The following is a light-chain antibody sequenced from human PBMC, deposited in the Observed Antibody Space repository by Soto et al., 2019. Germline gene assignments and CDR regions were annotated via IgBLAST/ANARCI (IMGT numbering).Light chain of an antibody. Sequence: DIQLTQSPSSLSASVGDRVTITCRASQAISSYLAWYQQKPGKVPELLIYATSTLQSGAPSRFSGSGSGTDFTLTITRLQPEDVATYYCHKYNHAPTFGGGTKVDIK. CDR2: ATS. J-gene: IGKJ4*01. CDR3: HKYNHAPT. CDR1: QAISSY. V-gene: IGKV1-27*01.